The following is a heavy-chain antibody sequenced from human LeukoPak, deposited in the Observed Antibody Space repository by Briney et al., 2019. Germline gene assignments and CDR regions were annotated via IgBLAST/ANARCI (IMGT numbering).Heavy chain of an antibody. D-gene: IGHD3-9*01. CDR2: ISYDGSNK. V-gene: IGHV3-30*18. CDR3: AKAEEDILTGYPFFDY. J-gene: IGHJ4*02. CDR1: GFTFSSYG. Sequence: GGSLRLSCAASGFTFSSYGMHWVRQAPGKGLKWVAVISYDGSNKYYADSVKGRFTISRDNSKNTLYLQMNSLRAEDTAVYYCAKAEEDILTGYPFFDYWGQGTLVTVSS.